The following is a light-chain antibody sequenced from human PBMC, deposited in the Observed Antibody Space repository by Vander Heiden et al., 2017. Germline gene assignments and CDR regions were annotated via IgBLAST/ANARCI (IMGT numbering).Light chain of an antibody. J-gene: IGLJ1*01. Sequence: QSALTQPASVSGSPAQSITISCTGSSSDIGGYNYVSWYQQHPGKAPKLMIHDVSDRPSGVSNRFSGSKYGNTASLTISGLQAEDEADYYCCSYTSSSTLYVFGTGTKVTVL. CDR3: CSYTSSSTLYV. V-gene: IGLV2-14*03. CDR2: DVS. CDR1: SSDIGGYNY.